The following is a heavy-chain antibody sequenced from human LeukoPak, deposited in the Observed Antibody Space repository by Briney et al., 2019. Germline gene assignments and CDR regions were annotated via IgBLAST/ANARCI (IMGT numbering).Heavy chain of an antibody. CDR1: GFTFSSYW. Sequence: GGSLRLSCAASGFTFSSYWMSWVRQAPGKGLEWVANIKQDGSEKYYVDSVKGRFTISRDNAKNSLYLQMNSLRAEDTAVYYCARDGHCSGGSCYSDYWGQGTLVTVSS. J-gene: IGHJ4*02. V-gene: IGHV3-7*01. CDR3: ARDGHCSGGSCYSDY. CDR2: IKQDGSEK. D-gene: IGHD2-15*01.